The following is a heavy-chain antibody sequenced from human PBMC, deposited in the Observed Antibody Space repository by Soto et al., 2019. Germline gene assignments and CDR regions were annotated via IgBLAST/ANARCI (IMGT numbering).Heavy chain of an antibody. Sequence: GESLKISCKGSGYSFTSYWIGWVRQMPGKGLEWMGIIYPGDSDTRYSPSLQGQVTISADKSISTAYLQWSSLKASDTAMYYCARHRGGYCSSTSCYYDAFDIWGQGTMVTVSS. D-gene: IGHD2-2*03. CDR2: IYPGDSDT. CDR1: GYSFTSYW. V-gene: IGHV5-51*01. J-gene: IGHJ3*02. CDR3: ARHRGGYCSSTSCYYDAFDI.